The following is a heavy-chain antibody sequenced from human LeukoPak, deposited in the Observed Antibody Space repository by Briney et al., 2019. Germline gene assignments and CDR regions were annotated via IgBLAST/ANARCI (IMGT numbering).Heavy chain of an antibody. V-gene: IGHV3-23*01. CDR3: AKDFAYFQH. Sequence: GGSLRLSCAASGFTFSSYDMTWVRQAPGKGLEWVSSTSASGSSTYYADSVKGRLTISRDNSKNMLYLHMNSLRVEDTAIYYCAKDFAYFQHWGQGTLVTVSS. CDR2: TSASGSST. J-gene: IGHJ1*01. CDR1: GFTFSSYD.